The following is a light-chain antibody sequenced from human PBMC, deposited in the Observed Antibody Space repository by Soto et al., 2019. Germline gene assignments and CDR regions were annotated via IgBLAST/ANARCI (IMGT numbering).Light chain of an antibody. Sequence: DIQMTQSPSCLSAPMGDRVTITCQASQDITSSLNWYQQKQGRAPKXXIYDASYLEPGVPSRLSGSGSGTHFNFTISSLQAEDIGTYYCQQFDSLPITFGQGTRLEIK. V-gene: IGKV1-33*01. CDR2: DAS. J-gene: IGKJ5*01. CDR1: QDITSS. CDR3: QQFDSLPIT.